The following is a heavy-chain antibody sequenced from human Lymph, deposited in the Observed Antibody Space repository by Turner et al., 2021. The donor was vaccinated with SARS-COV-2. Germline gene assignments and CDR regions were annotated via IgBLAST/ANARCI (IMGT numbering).Heavy chain of an antibody. CDR3: ASGKSRMGLRHLTPPWYFDL. J-gene: IGHJ2*01. V-gene: IGHV3-30-3*01. CDR2: ISYDGSNK. D-gene: IGHD5-12*01. CDR1: GFTFSSYA. Sequence: QVQLVKSGGGVVQPGRSLRLSCAASGFTFSSYAMHWVRQAPGKGLEWVAVISYDGSNKYYADSVKGRFTISRDNSKNTLYLQMNSLREEDTAVYYCASGKSRMGLRHLTPPWYFDLWGRGTLVTVSS.